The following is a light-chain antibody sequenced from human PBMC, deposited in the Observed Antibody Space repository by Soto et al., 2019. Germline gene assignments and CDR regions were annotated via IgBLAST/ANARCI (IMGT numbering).Light chain of an antibody. V-gene: IGKV3-20*01. CDR3: QQYGSSPYT. Sequence: EIVLTQSPGTLSLSPGERATLSCRASQNVDSSYLAWYQQKPGQAPRLLIYGASSRATGIPDRLSGSGSGTDFSFTISRLEPEDSAVYYCQQYGSSPYTFGQGTKLEIK. J-gene: IGKJ2*01. CDR1: QNVDSSY. CDR2: GAS.